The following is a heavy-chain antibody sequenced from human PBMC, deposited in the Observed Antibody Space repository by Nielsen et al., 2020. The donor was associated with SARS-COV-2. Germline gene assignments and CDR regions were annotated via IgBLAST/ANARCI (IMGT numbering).Heavy chain of an antibody. CDR3: VRDLNYETNKDS. CDR2: FDPKHGKA. D-gene: IGHD3-16*01. Sequence: ASVKVSCKVSGYTLAGFSMHWVRQAPAYGLEWLGGFDPKHGKAIYPQKFQGRFTMTEDTSTDTTYMELSSLTSEDTAVYYCVRDLNYETNKDSWGQGTPVTVSS. V-gene: IGHV1-24*01. CDR1: GYTLAGFS. J-gene: IGHJ5*01.